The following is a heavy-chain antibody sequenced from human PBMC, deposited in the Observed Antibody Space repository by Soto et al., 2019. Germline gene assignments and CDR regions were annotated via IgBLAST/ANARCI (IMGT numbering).Heavy chain of an antibody. CDR2: INAGNGNT. D-gene: IGHD6-6*01. J-gene: IGHJ6*03. V-gene: IGHV1-3*01. CDR1: GYTFASYA. CDR3: ARSIAARRSRYYYYMDV. Sequence: ASVKVSCKASGYTFASYAMHWVRQAPGQRLEWMGWINAGNGNTKYSQKFQGRVTITRDTSASTAYMELSSLRSEDTAVYYCARSIAARRSRYYYYMDVWGKGTTVTVSS.